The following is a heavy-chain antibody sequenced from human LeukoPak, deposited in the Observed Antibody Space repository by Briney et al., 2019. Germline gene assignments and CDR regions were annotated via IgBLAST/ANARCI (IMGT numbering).Heavy chain of an antibody. D-gene: IGHD3/OR15-3a*01. J-gene: IGHJ4*02. CDR2: ISDDGERK. CDR3: ARVDPLHY. CDR1: GFTFSNYY. V-gene: IGHV3-30*03. Sequence: GRSLRLSCVASGFTFSNYYMHWVRQAPGKGLEWVAIISDDGERKFYADSVRGRITISRDKSKNTLFLQMNSLRADDTAVYFCARVDPLHYWGQGTLVTVSS.